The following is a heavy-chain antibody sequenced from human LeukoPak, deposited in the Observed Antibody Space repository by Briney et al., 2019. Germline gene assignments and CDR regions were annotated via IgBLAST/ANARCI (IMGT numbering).Heavy chain of an antibody. CDR2: INPNSGGT. CDR3: ARDGYYGSGSYSAPDY. D-gene: IGHD3-10*01. V-gene: IGHV1-2*02. Sequence: ASVKVSCKASGYTFTSYYMHWVRQAPGQELEWMGWINPNSGGTNYAQKFQGRVTMTRDTSISTAYMELSRLRSDDTAVYYCARDGYYGSGSYSAPDYWGQGTLVTVSS. J-gene: IGHJ4*02. CDR1: GYTFTSYY.